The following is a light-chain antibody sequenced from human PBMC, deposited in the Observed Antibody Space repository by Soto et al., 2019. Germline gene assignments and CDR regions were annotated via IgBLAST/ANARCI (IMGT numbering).Light chain of an antibody. Sequence: DLPMTQSPSTLSASVGDRVTITCRASQSISDWLAWYQQKPGKAPKLLIYKASSLESGVPSRFSGSGSGTEFTLTISSLQPDDFATYYCQQYHIYWAFGQGTKV. J-gene: IGKJ1*01. V-gene: IGKV1-5*03. CDR3: QQYHIYWA. CDR1: QSISDW. CDR2: KAS.